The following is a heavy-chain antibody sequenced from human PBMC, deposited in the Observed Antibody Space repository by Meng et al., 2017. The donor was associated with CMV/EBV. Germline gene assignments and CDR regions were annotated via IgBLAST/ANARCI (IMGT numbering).Heavy chain of an antibody. CDR2: ISAYNGNT. V-gene: IGHV1-18*01. CDR1: GYTFTSYG. CDR3: AREGQLEWFRISSYGMDV. J-gene: IGHJ6*02. D-gene: IGHD3-3*01. Sequence: VSVKVSCKASGYTFTSYGISRVRQAPGQGLEWMGWISAYNGNTNYAQKLQGRVTMTTDTSTSTAYMELRSLRSDDTAVYYCAREGQLEWFRISSYGMDVWGQGTTVTVSS.